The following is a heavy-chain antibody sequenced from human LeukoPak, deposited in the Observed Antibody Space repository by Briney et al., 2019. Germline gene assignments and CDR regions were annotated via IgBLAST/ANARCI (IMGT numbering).Heavy chain of an antibody. J-gene: IGHJ5*02. CDR1: GGSISSSSYY. V-gene: IGHV4-39*01. CDR3: ARHINLAAAGVWFDP. D-gene: IGHD6-13*01. CDR2: IYYSRST. Sequence: SETLSLTCTVSGGSISSSSYYWGWIRQPPGKGLEWIGSIYYSRSTYYNPSLKSRVTISVDTSKNQFSLKLSSVTAADTAVYYCARHINLAAAGVWFDPWGQGTLVTVSS.